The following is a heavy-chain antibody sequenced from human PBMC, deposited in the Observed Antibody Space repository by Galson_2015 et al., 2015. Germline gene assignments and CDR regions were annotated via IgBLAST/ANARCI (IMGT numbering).Heavy chain of an antibody. V-gene: IGHV1-69*13. D-gene: IGHD2-15*01. Sequence: SVKVSCKASGGTFSSYAISWVRQAPGQGLEWMGGIIPIFGTANYAQKFQGRVTITADESTSTAYMELSSLRSEDTAVYYCARVERYCSGGSCLPPFDYWGQGTLVTVSS. J-gene: IGHJ4*02. CDR1: GGTFSSYA. CDR2: IIPIFGTA. CDR3: ARVERYCSGGSCLPPFDY.